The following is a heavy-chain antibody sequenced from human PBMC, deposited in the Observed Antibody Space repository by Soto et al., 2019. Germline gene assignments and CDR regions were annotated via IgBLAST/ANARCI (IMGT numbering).Heavy chain of an antibody. D-gene: IGHD4-17*01. CDR1: GYTFTSYD. Sequence: ASVKVSCKASGYTFTSYDINWVRQATGQGIERMGWMNPNSGNTGYAQKFQGRVTMTRNTSISTAYMELSSLRSEDTAVYYCARGPQDYGDYVFSLGAFDIWGQGTMVTGSS. CDR2: MNPNSGNT. J-gene: IGHJ3*02. CDR3: ARGPQDYGDYVFSLGAFDI. V-gene: IGHV1-8*01.